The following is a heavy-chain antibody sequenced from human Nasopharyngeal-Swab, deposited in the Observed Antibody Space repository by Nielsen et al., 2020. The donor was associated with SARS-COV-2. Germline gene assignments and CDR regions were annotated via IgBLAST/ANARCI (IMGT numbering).Heavy chain of an antibody. CDR3: ARGRIAAAGHRLYYFDY. J-gene: IGHJ4*02. CDR2: INHSGST. D-gene: IGHD6-13*01. Sequence: WIRQPPGKGLEWIGEINHSGSTNYNPSLKSRVTISVDTSKNQFSLKLSSVTAADTAVYYCARGRIAAAGHRLYYFDYWGQGTLVTVSS. V-gene: IGHV4-34*01.